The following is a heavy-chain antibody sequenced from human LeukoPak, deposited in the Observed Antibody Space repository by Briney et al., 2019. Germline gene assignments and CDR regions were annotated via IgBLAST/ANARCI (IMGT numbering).Heavy chain of an antibody. CDR2: INEDGRTT. J-gene: IGHJ2*01. V-gene: IGHV3-74*01. Sequence: PGGSLRLSCAASGFTFSNYWMQWVRQAPGKGLIWVSRINEDGRTTSYADSVKCRFTSSRDNAKNRLYRQMNSLRDEATAVYYCARDHDPNAHWSFDLWGRGTLVTVSS. CDR3: ARDHDPNAHWSFDL. CDR1: GFTFSNYW.